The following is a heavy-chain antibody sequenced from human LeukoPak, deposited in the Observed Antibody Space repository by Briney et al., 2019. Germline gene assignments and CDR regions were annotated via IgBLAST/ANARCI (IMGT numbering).Heavy chain of an antibody. CDR1: GGSISSSNW. D-gene: IGHD6-19*01. Sequence: SGTLSLTCAVSGGSISSSNWWSLVRQPPGKGLEWIGEIYHSGSTNYNPSLKSRVTISVDKSKNQFSLKLSSVTAADTAVYYCARGLPNPPPKQWLVKLYYYGMDVWGKGTTVTVSS. J-gene: IGHJ6*04. CDR3: ARGLPNPPPKQWLVKLYYYGMDV. CDR2: IYHSGST. V-gene: IGHV4-4*02.